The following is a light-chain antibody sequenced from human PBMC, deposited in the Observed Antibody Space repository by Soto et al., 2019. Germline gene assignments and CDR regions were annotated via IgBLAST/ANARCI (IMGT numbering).Light chain of an antibody. V-gene: IGLV2-23*01. CDR3: CSYAGSSTWV. Sequence: QLVLTQPASVSGSPGQSITISCTGTSSDVGSYNLVSWYQQHPGKAPKLMIYEGSKRPSGVSKRFSGSKSGNTASLTISGLQAEDEADYYCCSYAGSSTWVFGGGTKVTVL. J-gene: IGLJ3*02. CDR1: SSDVGSYNL. CDR2: EGS.